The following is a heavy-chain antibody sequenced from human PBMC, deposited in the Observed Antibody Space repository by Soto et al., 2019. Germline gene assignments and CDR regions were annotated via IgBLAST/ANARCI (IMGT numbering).Heavy chain of an antibody. CDR1: GCSIGGYY. D-gene: IGHD6-13*01. CDR3: ARVGRLITAAGLLGA. J-gene: IGHJ5*02. Sequence: SETLSLTCSISGCSIGGYYWTWVRQPPGKGLEWIGHIYYSGSTNYKPSLKSRLTLSLDTSKNQFSLKLTSVTAADTAVYYCARVGRLITAAGLLGAWGQGTLVPVSS. CDR2: IYYSGST. V-gene: IGHV4-59*01.